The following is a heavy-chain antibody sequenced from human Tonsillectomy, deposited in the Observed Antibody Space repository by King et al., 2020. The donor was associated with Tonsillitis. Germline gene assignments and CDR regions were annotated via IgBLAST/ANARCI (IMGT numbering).Heavy chain of an antibody. CDR1: AFTFSTYT. J-gene: IGHJ5*02. V-gene: IGHV3-23*04. D-gene: IGHD4-11*01. CDR3: AKDRAQMTTVNNLDT. CDR2: ISGSGGSI. Sequence: VQLVESGGGLVQPGGSLKLSCVASAFTFSTYTMSWVRKAPGKGLEWVSSISGSGGSIFFIDSVKGRFTMSRDNSKNTVFLQMNSLSADDTALYYCAKDRAQMTTVNNLDTWGQGTLVTVSS.